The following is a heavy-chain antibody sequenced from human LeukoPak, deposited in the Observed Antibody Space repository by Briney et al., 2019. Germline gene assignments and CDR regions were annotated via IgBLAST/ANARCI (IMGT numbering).Heavy chain of an antibody. CDR1: GGSFSGYY. D-gene: IGHD3-10*01. Sequence: SETLSLTCAVYGGSFSGYYWSWIRQPPGKGLEWIGYIYYSGSTNYNPSLKSRVTISVDTSKNQFSMKLSSVTAADTAVYYCAREIGDDGDHDAFYIWGQGTMVNGFS. CDR3: AREIGDDGDHDAFYI. V-gene: IGHV4-59*01. CDR2: IYYSGST. J-gene: IGHJ3*02.